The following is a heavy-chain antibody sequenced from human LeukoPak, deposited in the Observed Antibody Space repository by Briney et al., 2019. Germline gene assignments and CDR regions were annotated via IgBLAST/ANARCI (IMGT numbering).Heavy chain of an antibody. Sequence: GGSLRVSCAASGFTFSNAWMSWVRQAPGKGLEWVGRIKSKTDGGTTDYAAPVKGRFTISRDDSKNTLYLQMNSLRAEDTAVYYCAKDPGYCSSTSWIGNCYYYMDVWGKGTTVTISS. CDR2: IKSKTDGGTT. V-gene: IGHV3-15*01. D-gene: IGHD2-2*01. J-gene: IGHJ6*03. CDR3: AKDPGYCSSTSWIGNCYYYMDV. CDR1: GFTFSNAW.